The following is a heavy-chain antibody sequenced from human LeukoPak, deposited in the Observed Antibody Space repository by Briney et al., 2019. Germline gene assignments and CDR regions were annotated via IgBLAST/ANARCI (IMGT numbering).Heavy chain of an antibody. CDR3: TRLLEYNWNDVVDY. D-gene: IGHD1-1*01. J-gene: IGHJ4*02. V-gene: IGHV3-73*01. Sequence: GGSLRLSCAASGFTFSGSAMHWVRQASGKGLEWVGRIRSKANSYATAYAASVKGRFTISRDDSKNTAYLQMNSLKTEDTAVYYCTRLLEYNWNDVVDYWGQGTLVTVSS. CDR2: IRSKANSYAT. CDR1: GFTFSGSA.